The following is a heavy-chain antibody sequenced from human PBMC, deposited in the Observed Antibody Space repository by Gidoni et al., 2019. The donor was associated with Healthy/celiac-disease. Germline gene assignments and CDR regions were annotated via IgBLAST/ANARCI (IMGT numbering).Heavy chain of an antibody. V-gene: IGHV1-69*10. D-gene: IGHD5-18*01. CDR1: GGTFSSYA. CDR3: ARVTKGTAMVAYFDY. CDR2: IIPILGIA. J-gene: IGHJ4*02. Sequence: QVQLVQSGAEVKKPGSSVKVSCKAYGGTFSSYAISWVRQAPGQGLEWLGGIIPILGIAHYAQKFQGRVTITADKSTSTAYMELSSLRSEDTAVYYCARVTKGTAMVAYFDYWGQGTLVTVSS.